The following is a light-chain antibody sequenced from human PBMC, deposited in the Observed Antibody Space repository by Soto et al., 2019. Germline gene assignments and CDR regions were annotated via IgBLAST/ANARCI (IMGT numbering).Light chain of an antibody. CDR1: ESIRNE. CDR3: PQSFTTPWT. J-gene: IGKJ1*01. V-gene: IGKV1-39*01. CDR2: DTF. Sequence: DIQMTQSPSSLSASLGDRVTITCRPSESIRNELNWFQQRPGKAPRLLIYDTFTLQSGVPSRFSGSVSGTEFSLTISSLQAGDSAIYYCPQSFTTPWTFGQGTKVEI.